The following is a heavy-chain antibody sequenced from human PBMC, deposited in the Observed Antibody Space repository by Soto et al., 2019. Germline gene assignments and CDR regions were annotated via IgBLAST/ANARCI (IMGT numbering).Heavy chain of an antibody. CDR3: ARDKTGYYKANFDY. CDR2: ISSSGSTI. V-gene: IGHV3-11*01. D-gene: IGHD3-9*01. CDR1: GFTFSDYY. Sequence: PGGSLRLSCASSGFTFSDYYMSLIRQAPGKGLEWVSYISSSGSTIYYADSVKGRFTISRDNAKNSLYLQMNSLRAEDTAVYYCARDKTGYYKANFDYWGQGTLVTVSS. J-gene: IGHJ4*02.